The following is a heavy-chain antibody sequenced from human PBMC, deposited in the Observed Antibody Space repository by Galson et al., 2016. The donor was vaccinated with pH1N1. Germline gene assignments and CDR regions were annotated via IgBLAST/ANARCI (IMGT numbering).Heavy chain of an antibody. CDR1: GFTFSDYA. CDR3: ARDTSFYGSGSYYPFDY. V-gene: IGHV3-30-3*01. CDR2: ISYDGCNK. Sequence: SLRLSCAASGFTFSDYALHWVRQVPGKGLEWVGVISYDGCNKYYADTVKGRFSISRDNSKKTLYLQMNSLRAEDTAVYYCARDTSFYGSGSYYPFDYSGQGTLVTVSS. D-gene: IGHD3-10*01. J-gene: IGHJ4*02.